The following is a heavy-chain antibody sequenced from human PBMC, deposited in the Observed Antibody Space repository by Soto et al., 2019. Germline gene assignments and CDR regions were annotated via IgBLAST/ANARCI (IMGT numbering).Heavy chain of an antibody. CDR3: ARQPNDSGVYHYGA. CDR2: MYSSGNT. J-gene: IGHJ5*02. CDR1: AGSISRSNYY. D-gene: IGHD3-22*01. Sequence: SETLSLTCTVSAGSISRSNYYWGWIRQPPGKGLEWIGSMYSSGNTYYNPSLKSRVTISVDTSKNQFSLKLTSVTAADTAVYYWARQPNDSGVYHYGAWGQGTLVPVSS. V-gene: IGHV4-39*01.